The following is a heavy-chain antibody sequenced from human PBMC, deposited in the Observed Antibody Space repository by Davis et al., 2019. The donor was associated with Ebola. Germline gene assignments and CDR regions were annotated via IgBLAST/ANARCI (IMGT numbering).Heavy chain of an antibody. CDR3: ASVTTDYYYYGMDV. CDR2: ISAYLGNT. CDR1: GYTLTSYG. J-gene: IGHJ6*04. D-gene: IGHD4-11*01. V-gene: IGHV1-18*01. Sequence: AASVKVSCKASGYTLTSYGITWVRQAPGQGLEWMGWISAYLGNTNYAQKLQGRVTMTTDTSTSTAYMELRSLRSEDTAVYYCASVTTDYYYYGMDVWGKGTTVTVSS.